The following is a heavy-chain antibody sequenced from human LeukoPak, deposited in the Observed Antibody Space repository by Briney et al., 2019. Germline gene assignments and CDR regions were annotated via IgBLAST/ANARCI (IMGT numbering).Heavy chain of an antibody. CDR3: ARGAVDR. J-gene: IGHJ5*02. V-gene: IGHV4-61*02. D-gene: IGHD6-19*01. CDR2: IYTSGST. CDR1: GASISSASYY. Sequence: SQTLSLTCTVYGASISSASYYWSWIRQPAGKGLESIGRIYTSGSTNYNPSLKSRVTISVDTSKNQFSLKLSSVTAADTAVYYCARGAVDRWGQGTLVTVSS.